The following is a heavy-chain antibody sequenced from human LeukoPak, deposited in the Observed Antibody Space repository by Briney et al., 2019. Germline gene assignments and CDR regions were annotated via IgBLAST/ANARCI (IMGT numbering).Heavy chain of an antibody. CDR3: SKRDCSRTSCFYWYFDL. J-gene: IGHJ2*01. CDR1: GGSISSSGYY. V-gene: IGHV4-39*07. Sequence: SETLSLTCTVSGGSISSSGYYWGWIRQPPGKGLEWIGSIYYSGSTNYSPSLKSRVTISVDTSQNQFSLKLSSVTAADTAVYYCSKRDCSRTSCFYWYFDLWGRGTLLTVSS. CDR2: IYYSGST. D-gene: IGHD2-2*01.